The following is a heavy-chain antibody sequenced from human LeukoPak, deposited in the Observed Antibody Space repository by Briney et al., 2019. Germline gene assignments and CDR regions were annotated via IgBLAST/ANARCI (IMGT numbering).Heavy chain of an antibody. CDR2: IYYSGST. V-gene: IGHV4-39*01. CDR1: GGSISSSSYY. D-gene: IGHD6-19*01. Sequence: SETLSLTCTVSGGSISSSSYYWGWIRQPPGKGLEWIGSIYYSGSTYYNPSLKSRVTISVDTSKNQFSLKLSSVTAADTAVYYCASVVAGTPDYWGQGTLVPVSS. CDR3: ASVVAGTPDY. J-gene: IGHJ4*02.